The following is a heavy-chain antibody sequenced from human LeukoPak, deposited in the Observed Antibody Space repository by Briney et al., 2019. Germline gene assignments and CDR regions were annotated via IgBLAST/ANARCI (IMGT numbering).Heavy chain of an antibody. CDR3: ARDEDIRGFDY. CDR1: GFTFSSYS. V-gene: IGHV3-48*04. CDR2: ISSSGSTI. Sequence: GGSLRLSCAASGFTFSSYSMNWVRQAPGKGLEWVSYISSSGSTIYYADSVKGRFTISRDNAKNSLYLQMNSLRAEDTAVYYCARDEDIRGFDYWGQGTLVTVSS. J-gene: IGHJ4*02. D-gene: IGHD1-26*01.